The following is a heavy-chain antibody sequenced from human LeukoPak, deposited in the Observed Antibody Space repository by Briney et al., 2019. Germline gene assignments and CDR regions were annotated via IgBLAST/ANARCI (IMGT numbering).Heavy chain of an antibody. V-gene: IGHV5-51*01. D-gene: IGHD4-17*01. Sequence: GESLKISCKGSGYSFTSYWIGWVRQIPGKGLEWMGIIYPGDSDTRYSPSFQGQVTISADKSISTAYLQWSSLKASDTAMYYCARLHYGDAPYYYYYGMDVWGQGTTVTVSS. J-gene: IGHJ6*02. CDR3: ARLHYGDAPYYYYYGMDV. CDR1: GYSFTSYW. CDR2: IYPGDSDT.